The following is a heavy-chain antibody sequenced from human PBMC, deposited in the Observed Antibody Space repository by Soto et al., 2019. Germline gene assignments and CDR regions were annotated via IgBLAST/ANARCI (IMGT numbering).Heavy chain of an antibody. D-gene: IGHD4-17*01. CDR3: ASHLMGGDYSRVSYYYYDMDV. CDR2: IYPGDSDT. Sequence: GESLKISCKGSGYSFTSYWIGWVRQMPGKGLEWMGIIYPGDSDTRYSPSFQGQVTISADKSISTAYLQWSSLKASDTAMYYCASHLMGGDYSRVSYYYYDMDVWGQGTTVTVSS. J-gene: IGHJ6*02. CDR1: GYSFTSYW. V-gene: IGHV5-51*01.